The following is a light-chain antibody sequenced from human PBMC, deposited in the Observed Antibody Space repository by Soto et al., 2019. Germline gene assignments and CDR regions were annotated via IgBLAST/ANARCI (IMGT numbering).Light chain of an antibody. J-gene: IGLJ1*01. CDR3: SSYTSTSTPV. CDR2: EVS. Sequence: QSALTQPASVSGSPGLSITISCTGTSRDVGGYNYVSWYQQHPGKAPKLMIYEVSNRPSGVSNRFSGSKSGNTASLTISGLQAEDEADYYCSSYTSTSTPVFGTGTQLTVL. CDR1: SRDVGGYNY. V-gene: IGLV2-14*01.